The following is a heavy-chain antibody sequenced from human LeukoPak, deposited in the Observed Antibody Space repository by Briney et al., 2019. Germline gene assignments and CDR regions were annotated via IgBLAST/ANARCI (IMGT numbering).Heavy chain of an antibody. Sequence: HGESLKISCKGSGYSFTSYWIGWVRQMPGKGLETMGIIYPGDSDTRNSPSFQGQVTISADKSITTAYLQWSSLKASDTAMYYCARAYGDNEPFDYWGQGTLVTVSS. CDR1: GYSFTSYW. CDR3: ARAYGDNEPFDY. CDR2: IYPGDSDT. J-gene: IGHJ4*02. V-gene: IGHV5-51*01. D-gene: IGHD4-17*01.